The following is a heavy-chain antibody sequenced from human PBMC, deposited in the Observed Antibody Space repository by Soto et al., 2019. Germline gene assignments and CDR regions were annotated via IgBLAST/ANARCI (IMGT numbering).Heavy chain of an antibody. D-gene: IGHD3-9*01. Sequence: QVQLQESGPGLLKPSETLSLTCTVSGGSLNYYYWSWIRQPPGKGLEWIGFVFSTGSTNYNPSLKSRVTLTLDTSQNHFSLHLNSVNAADTAIYYCARQDDILTGVDYWGQGTLVTVSS. CDR2: VFSTGST. CDR1: GGSLNYYY. V-gene: IGHV4-59*08. CDR3: ARQDDILTGVDY. J-gene: IGHJ4*02.